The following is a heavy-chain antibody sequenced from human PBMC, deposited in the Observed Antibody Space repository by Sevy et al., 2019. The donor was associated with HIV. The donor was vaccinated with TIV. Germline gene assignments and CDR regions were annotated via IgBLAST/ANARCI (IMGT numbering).Heavy chain of an antibody. D-gene: IGHD4-17*01. CDR1: GYNFDDFG. Sequence: GGSVRLSCEASGYNFDDFGMNWVRQGPGKGLEWVSGVTWSGSTAGYADSVKGRFTISRDNAKNALYLQLNSLRAEYTAGDYCVRGERGDYTNYAFDLWGQGTFVTVSS. CDR2: VTWSGSTA. J-gene: IGHJ3*01. CDR3: VRGERGDYTNYAFDL. V-gene: IGHV3-20*04.